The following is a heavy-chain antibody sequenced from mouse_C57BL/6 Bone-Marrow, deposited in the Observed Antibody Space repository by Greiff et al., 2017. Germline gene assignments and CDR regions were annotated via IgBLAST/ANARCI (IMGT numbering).Heavy chain of an antibody. J-gene: IGHJ2*01. Sequence: EVHLVESGGGLVKPGGSLKLSCAASGFTFSSYAMSWVRQTPEKRLEWVATISAGGSYTYYTDNLKGRFTISRDNAKNNLYLQMSHLKSEDTAMYYCARDSDCDSSVDYWGQGTTLTVSS. CDR1: GFTFSSYA. V-gene: IGHV5-4*01. CDR3: ARDSDCDSSVDY. CDR2: ISAGGSYT. D-gene: IGHD1-1*01.